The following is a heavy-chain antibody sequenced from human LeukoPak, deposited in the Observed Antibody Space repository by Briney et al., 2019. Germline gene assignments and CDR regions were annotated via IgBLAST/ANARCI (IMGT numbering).Heavy chain of an antibody. J-gene: IGHJ4*02. V-gene: IGHV4-39*01. D-gene: IGHD3-3*01. Sequence: SETLSLTCTVSGGSISSSSYYWGWIRQPPGKGLEWIGSTYYSGSTYYNPSLKSRVTISVDTSKNQFSLKLSSVTAADTAVYYCARSGYSNFDYWGQGTLVTVSS. CDR2: TYYSGST. CDR3: ARSGYSNFDY. CDR1: GGSISSSSYY.